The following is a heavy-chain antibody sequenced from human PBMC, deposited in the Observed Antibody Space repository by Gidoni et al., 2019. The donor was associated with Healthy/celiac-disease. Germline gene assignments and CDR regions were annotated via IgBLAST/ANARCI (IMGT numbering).Heavy chain of an antibody. D-gene: IGHD3-22*01. Sequence: QLQLQESGPGLVKPSETLSLTCTVSGGSIRSRSYYWGWIRQPPGKGLEWIGSIYYSGSTYYNPSLKSRVTISVDTSKNQFSLKLSSVTAADTAVYYCARDFDSSGYRDAFDIWGQGTMVTVSS. J-gene: IGHJ3*02. CDR3: ARDFDSSGYRDAFDI. V-gene: IGHV4-39*07. CDR2: IYYSGST. CDR1: GGSIRSRSYY.